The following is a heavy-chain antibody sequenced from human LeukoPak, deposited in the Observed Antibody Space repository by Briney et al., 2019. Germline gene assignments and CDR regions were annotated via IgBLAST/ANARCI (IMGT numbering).Heavy chain of an antibody. Sequence: SWGALRLSCAAPGFSLGGYCMRWVRPAPGKGVGWVSGINWNGGSTGFAESVKGRFTISRDNAKNSLYLQMNSLRNEDTALYYCARLRAVVPVDAFDIWGQGSLVTVSS. CDR2: INWNGGST. J-gene: IGHJ3*02. CDR3: ARLRAVVPVDAFDI. D-gene: IGHD2-2*01. V-gene: IGHV3-20*04. CDR1: GFSLGGYC.